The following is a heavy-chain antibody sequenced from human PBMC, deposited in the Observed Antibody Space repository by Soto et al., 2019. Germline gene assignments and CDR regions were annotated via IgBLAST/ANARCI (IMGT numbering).Heavy chain of an antibody. CDR2: INPNSGGT. D-gene: IGHD6-6*01. CDR1: GYTFTGYY. V-gene: IGHV1-2*04. J-gene: IGHJ6*02. CDR3: ARDMSYSRSTGGMEV. Sequence: ASVKVSCKASGYTFTGYYMHWVRQAPGQGLEWMGWINPNSGGTNYAQKFQGWVTMTRDTSISTAYMELSRLRSDDTAVYYCARDMSYSRSTGGMEVGGQGTPVTFSS.